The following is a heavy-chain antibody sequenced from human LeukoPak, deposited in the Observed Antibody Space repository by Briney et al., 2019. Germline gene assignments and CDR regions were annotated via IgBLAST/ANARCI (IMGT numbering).Heavy chain of an antibody. J-gene: IGHJ4*02. CDR2: ISAYNGNT. V-gene: IGHV1-18*01. CDR3: ARGQSFKILWFGELTNPSRGDYFDY. Sequence: ASVKVSCKASGYTFTSYGISWVRQAPGQGLEWMGWISAYNGNTNYAQKLQGRVTMTTDTSTSTAYMELRSLRSDDTAVYYCARGQSFKILWFGELTNPSRGDYFDYWGQGTLVTVSS. D-gene: IGHD3-10*01. CDR1: GYTFTSYG.